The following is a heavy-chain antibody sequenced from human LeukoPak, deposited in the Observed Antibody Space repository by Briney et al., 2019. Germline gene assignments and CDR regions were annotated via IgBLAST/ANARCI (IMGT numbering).Heavy chain of an antibody. V-gene: IGHV4-34*01. CDR1: GGAISCYY. CDR3: ARGRPPLFRYFVWLLAPNNWFDP. CDR2: INHTEST. Sequence: SETLSLTCTISGGAISCYYWGWILQPPGKGRDWIGEINHTESTNYSPCLKSPFTLSVDTSKNQFSLKLSSVTAADTAVYYSARGRPPLFRYFVWLLAPNNWFDPWGQGTLVTVSS. J-gene: IGHJ5*02. D-gene: IGHD3-9*01.